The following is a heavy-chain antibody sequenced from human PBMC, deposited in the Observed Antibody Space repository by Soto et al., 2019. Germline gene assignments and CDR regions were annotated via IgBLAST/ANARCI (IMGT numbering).Heavy chain of an antibody. J-gene: IGHJ6*03. D-gene: IGHD7-27*01. CDR2: IIPILGTG. V-gene: IGHV1-69*08. CDR3: AREEGSSNMGTFPFYYLDV. CDR1: GGTFTTDT. Sequence: QVQLVQSGPEVKKSGSSVKVSCKLSGGTFTTDTISWLRRAPGQGLEWMGRIIPILGTGNYAQKFQGRVTSTEDKSTKTGYMELSSLTSEDTAVYYCAREEGSSNMGTFPFYYLDVWGNGTTVTVSS.